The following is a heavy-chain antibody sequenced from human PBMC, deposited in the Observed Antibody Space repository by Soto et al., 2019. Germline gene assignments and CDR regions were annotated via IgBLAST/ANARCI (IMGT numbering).Heavy chain of an antibody. J-gene: IGHJ2*01. V-gene: IGHV4-30-4*01. CDR1: GGSINNNDYY. D-gene: IGHD3-22*01. CDR2: VYYSGSS. CDR3: ASMSYFYDKWYFDL. Sequence: QLQESGPGLVKPSQTLSLTCSVSGGSINNNDYYWSWIRQTPGKGLEWIGYVYYSGSSDYSQSLKSPLSMSIDKSQNQFHLKLNSVTAADTATYYCASMSYFYDKWYFDLWGRGTLVTVSS.